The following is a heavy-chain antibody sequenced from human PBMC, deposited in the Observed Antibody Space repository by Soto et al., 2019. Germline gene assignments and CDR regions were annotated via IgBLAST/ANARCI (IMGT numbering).Heavy chain of an antibody. D-gene: IGHD4-17*01. V-gene: IGHV3-33*01. CDR3: ARDVGTTVTTGWFDP. J-gene: IGHJ5*02. Sequence: QVQLVESGGGVVQPGRSLRLSCAASGFTFSSYGMHWVRQAPGKGLEWVAVIWYDGSNKYYADSVKGRFTIPRDNSKNTLYLQMNSLRAEDTAVYYCARDVGTTVTTGWFDPWGQGTLVTVSS. CDR1: GFTFSSYG. CDR2: IWYDGSNK.